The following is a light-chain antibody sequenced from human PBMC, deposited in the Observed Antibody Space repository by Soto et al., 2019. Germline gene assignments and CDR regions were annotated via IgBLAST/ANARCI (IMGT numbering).Light chain of an antibody. Sequence: QSVLTQPPSASGTPGQRVTISCSGSSSNIGSNYVYWYQQLPGTAPKLLIYRNNQRPSGVPDRFSGSKSGTSASLAISALRSEDETDYYCAAWDDSLTGWLFGGGTKVTVL. CDR1: SSNIGSNY. CDR2: RNN. CDR3: AAWDDSLTGWL. J-gene: IGLJ3*02. V-gene: IGLV1-47*01.